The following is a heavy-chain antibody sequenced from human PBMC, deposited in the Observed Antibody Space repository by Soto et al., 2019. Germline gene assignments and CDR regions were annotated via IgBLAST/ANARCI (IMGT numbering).Heavy chain of an antibody. D-gene: IGHD1-26*01. CDR2: IKQDGSEN. V-gene: IGHV3-7*03. CDR3: ARRGRRSGNYADAFDI. CDR1: GFTFSGYW. J-gene: IGHJ3*02. Sequence: LRLSCAASGFTFSGYWMSWARQAPGKGLEWVANIKQDGSENYFVDSVKGRFTISRDNAKNSLYLQMNSLKTDDTAVYYCARRGRRSGNYADAFDIWGQGTMVTV.